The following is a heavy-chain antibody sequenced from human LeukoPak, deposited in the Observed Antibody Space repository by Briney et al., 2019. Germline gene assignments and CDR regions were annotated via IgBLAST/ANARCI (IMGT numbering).Heavy chain of an antibody. CDR2: ISSSSSTI. V-gene: IGHV3-48*04. CDR3: ARDENYYYDSSGYPRGDAFDI. CDR1: GFTFSSYS. Sequence: GGSLRLSCAASGFTFSSYSMNWVRQAPGKGLEWVSYISSSSSTIYYADSVKGRFTISRDNAKNSLYLQMNSLRAEDTAVYYCARDENYYYDSSGYPRGDAFDIWGQGTMVTVSS. D-gene: IGHD3-22*01. J-gene: IGHJ3*02.